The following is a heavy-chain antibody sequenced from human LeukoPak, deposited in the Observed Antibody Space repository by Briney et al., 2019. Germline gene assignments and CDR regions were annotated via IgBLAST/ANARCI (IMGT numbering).Heavy chain of an antibody. V-gene: IGHV5-51*01. Sequence: GESLKISCKASGFSFTTHWIGWVRQLPGQGLEWMGIIYPGDSDTRYSPSFQGQVTISADTSVTTAYVQWSSLRASDTAMYYCARRDSGGNLDSWGRGTLVTVSS. CDR1: GFSFTTHW. CDR2: IYPGDSDT. D-gene: IGHD4-23*01. J-gene: IGHJ4*02. CDR3: ARRDSGGNLDS.